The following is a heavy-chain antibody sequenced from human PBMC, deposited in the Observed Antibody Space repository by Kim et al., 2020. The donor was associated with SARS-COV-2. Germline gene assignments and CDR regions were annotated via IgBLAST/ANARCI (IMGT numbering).Heavy chain of an antibody. CDR2: ITREGSST. CDR1: GFTFSNVW. CDR3: ARAFNGIAPDGTFFD. D-gene: IGHD6-13*01. J-gene: IGHJ4*02. V-gene: IGHV3-74*01. Sequence: GGSLRLSCAASGFTFSNVWMHWVRQAPGKGLVWVSRITREGSSTSYADSVNGRFTISRDNAKNTLYLQMNSLRAEDTAVYYCARAFNGIAPDGTFFDWGEGSLVSASP.